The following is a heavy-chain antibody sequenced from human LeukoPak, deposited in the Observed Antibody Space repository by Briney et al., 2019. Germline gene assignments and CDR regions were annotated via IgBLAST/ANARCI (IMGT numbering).Heavy chain of an antibody. V-gene: IGHV1-18*01. CDR2: ISAYNGNT. Sequence: GASVKVSCKASGYTFTSYGISWVRQAPGQGLEWMGWISAYNGNTNYAQKLQGRVTMTTDTSTSTAYMGLRSLRSDDTAVYYCARAFGGYDFLAYYYYYYYMDVWGKGTTVTISS. CDR1: GYTFTSYG. CDR3: ARAFGGYDFLAYYYYYYYMDV. J-gene: IGHJ6*03. D-gene: IGHD3-16*01.